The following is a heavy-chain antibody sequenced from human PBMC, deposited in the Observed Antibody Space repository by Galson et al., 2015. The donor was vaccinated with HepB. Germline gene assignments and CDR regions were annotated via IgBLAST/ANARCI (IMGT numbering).Heavy chain of an antibody. CDR3: ARIGVAAAGPAFDP. J-gene: IGHJ5*02. CDR1: GFTFSSFW. D-gene: IGHD6-13*01. CDR2: IKQDESEK. V-gene: IGHV3-7*01. Sequence: SLRLSCAASGFTFSSFWMSWVRQAPGKGLEWVANIKQDESEKYYVDSVKGRFTISRDNAKNSLYLQMNNLRAEDTALYYCARIGVAAAGPAFDPWGQGTLVTVSS.